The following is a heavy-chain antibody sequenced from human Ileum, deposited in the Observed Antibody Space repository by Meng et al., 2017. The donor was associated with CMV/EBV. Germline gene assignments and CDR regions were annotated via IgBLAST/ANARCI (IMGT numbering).Heavy chain of an antibody. J-gene: IGHJ4*02. CDR2: IIIGGNVV. Sequence: GGSLRLSGAASGFILSSYEFLWIRQAPGKGLERVSYIIIGGNVVEYADSVRGRFTISRDNGKKSVYLQMNSLRVEDTAVYYCTRRFPYDGYDWWGQGTLVTVSS. V-gene: IGHV3-48*03. CDR1: GFILSSYE. D-gene: IGHD5-12*01. CDR3: TRRFPYDGYDW.